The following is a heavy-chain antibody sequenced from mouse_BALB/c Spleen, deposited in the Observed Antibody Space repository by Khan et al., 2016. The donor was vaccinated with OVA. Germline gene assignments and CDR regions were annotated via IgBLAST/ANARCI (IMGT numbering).Heavy chain of an antibody. D-gene: IGHD1-1*01. CDR2: INPGSGGT. CDR1: GYAFTNYL. J-gene: IGHJ2*01. CDR3: AREEHYYGSSYLLDY. Sequence: QVQLQQSGAELVRPGTSVKVSCKASGYAFTNYLIEWVKQRPGQGLEWIGVINPGSGGTNYNEKFKGKATLTADKSSSTAYMQLSSLTSDDSAVYFCAREEHYYGSSYLLDYWGQGTTLTVSS. V-gene: IGHV1-54*01.